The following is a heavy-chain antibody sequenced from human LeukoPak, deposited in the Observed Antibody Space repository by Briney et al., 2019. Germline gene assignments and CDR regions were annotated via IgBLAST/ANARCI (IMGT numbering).Heavy chain of an antibody. CDR1: GGTFSSYA. J-gene: IGHJ4*02. CDR3: AGGDYYGSGRSDY. V-gene: IGHV1-69*04. D-gene: IGHD3-10*01. Sequence: SVKVSCKASGGTFSSYAISWVRQAPGQGLEWMGRIIPILGIANYAQKFQGRVTITADKSTSTAYMELSSLRSEDTAVYYCAGGDYYGSGRSDYWGQGTLVTVSS. CDR2: IIPILGIA.